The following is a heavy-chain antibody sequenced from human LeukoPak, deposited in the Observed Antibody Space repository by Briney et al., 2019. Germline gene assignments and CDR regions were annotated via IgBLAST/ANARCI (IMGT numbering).Heavy chain of an antibody. Sequence: GGSLRLSCAASGFTFSSYAMSWVRQAPGKGLEWVSAISGSGGSTYYADSVKGRFTISRDNSKNTLYLQMNSLRAEDTAVYYCANSWYSSDWYGGVDYWGQGTLVTVSS. D-gene: IGHD6-19*01. CDR3: ANSWYSSDWYGGVDY. CDR2: ISGSGGST. J-gene: IGHJ4*02. V-gene: IGHV3-23*01. CDR1: GFTFSSYA.